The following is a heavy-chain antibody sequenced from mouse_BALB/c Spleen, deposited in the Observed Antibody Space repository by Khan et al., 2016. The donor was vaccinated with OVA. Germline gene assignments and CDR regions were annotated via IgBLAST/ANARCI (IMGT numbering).Heavy chain of an antibody. D-gene: IGHD1-1*01. V-gene: IGHV1S81*02. J-gene: IGHJ3*01. CDR1: GYTFTSFY. CDR3: TRGGYGSPFAY. CDR2: INPSNGVT. Sequence: QVHVKQSGAELVKPGASVKLSCKASGYTFTSFYIYWVKQRPGQGLEGVGEINPSNGVTNFNEKFKSKATLTVDKSSSTAYMQLSSLTSEDSAVXYCTRGGYGSPFAYWGQGTLVTVS.